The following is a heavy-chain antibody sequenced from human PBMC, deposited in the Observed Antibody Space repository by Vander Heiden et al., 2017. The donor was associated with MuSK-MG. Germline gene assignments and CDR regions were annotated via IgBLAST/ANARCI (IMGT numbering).Heavy chain of an antibody. CDR1: GFTFSNYW. CDR3: ARDPSYDKDVLDF. Sequence: EVQLVESGGGLVQPGGSLRLSCAASGFTFSNYWMSWVRQAPGKGLEWVANIKQDGSEKHYVDSVKGRFTISRDNAKNSLYLQMNSLRAEDTAVYYCARDPSYDKDVLDFWGQGTMVTVSS. D-gene: IGHD3-22*01. V-gene: IGHV3-7*01. CDR2: IKQDGSEK. J-gene: IGHJ3*01.